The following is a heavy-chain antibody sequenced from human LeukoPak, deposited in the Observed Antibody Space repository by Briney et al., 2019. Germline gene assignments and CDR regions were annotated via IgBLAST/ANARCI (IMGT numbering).Heavy chain of an antibody. CDR1: GGSISNYH. J-gene: IGHJ4*02. D-gene: IGHD3-22*01. CDR2: IYSSGNT. V-gene: IGHV4-4*07. Sequence: SETLSLTCTVSGGSISNYHWSWIRQPAGKGLEWIGRIYSSGNTDYYPSLESRATMSVDTSKNQFSLRLTSVTAADTAVYYCARDYLDGSGYHWYYSDYWGQGTLVTVSS. CDR3: ARDYLDGSGYHWYYSDY.